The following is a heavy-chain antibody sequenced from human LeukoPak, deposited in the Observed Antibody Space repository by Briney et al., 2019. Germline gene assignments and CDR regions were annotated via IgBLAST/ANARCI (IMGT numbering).Heavy chain of an antibody. D-gene: IGHD2-2*02. CDR3: ARSGDCSSTSCYTWRYYYYYYMDV. CDR2: IYYSGST. J-gene: IGHJ6*03. CDR1: GGSISSYY. Sequence: SETLSLTCTVSGGSISSYYWSWIRQPPGKGLEWIGYIYYSGSTNYNPSLKSRVTISVDTSKNQFSLKLSSVTAADTAVYYCARSGDCSSTSCYTWRYYYYYYMDVWGKGTTVTVSS. V-gene: IGHV4-59*01.